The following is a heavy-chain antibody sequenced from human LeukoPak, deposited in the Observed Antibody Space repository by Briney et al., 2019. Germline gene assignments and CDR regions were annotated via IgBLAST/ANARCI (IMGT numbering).Heavy chain of an antibody. V-gene: IGHV1-69*13. CDR2: IIPIFGTA. CDR3: ARDPEAQYYDFWSGYFDY. Sequence: SVKVSCKASGGTFSSYAISWVRQAPGQGLEWMGGIIPIFGTANYAQKFQGRVTITADESTSTAYMELSSLRSEDTAVYYCARDPEAQYYDFWSGYFDYWGQGTLATVSS. D-gene: IGHD3-3*01. CDR1: GGTFSSYA. J-gene: IGHJ4*02.